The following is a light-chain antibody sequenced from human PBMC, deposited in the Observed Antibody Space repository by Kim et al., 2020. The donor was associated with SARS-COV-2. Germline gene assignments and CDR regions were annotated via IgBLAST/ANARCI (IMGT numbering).Light chain of an antibody. V-gene: IGKV1-9*01. Sequence: SASVGDSVTITCRASQGLYDYVAWYQQKPGRAPKLLIQEASTLVSGVPSRFSGGGSGTVFTLTISGLQPEDFATYYCQQFQNYPFTFGQGTKLEI. CDR2: EAS. CDR1: QGLYDY. CDR3: QQFQNYPFT. J-gene: IGKJ2*01.